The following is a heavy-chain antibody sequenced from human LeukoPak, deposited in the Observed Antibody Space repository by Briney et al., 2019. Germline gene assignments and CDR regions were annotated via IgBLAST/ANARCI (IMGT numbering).Heavy chain of an antibody. CDR3: AGDTLGYCSSTSCYTFGY. CDR2: IYYSGST. J-gene: IGHJ4*02. V-gene: IGHV4-59*11. CDR1: GGSISSHY. Sequence: PSETLSLTCTVSGGSISSHYWSWIRQPPGKGLEWIGYIYYSGSTNYNPSLKSRVTISVDTSKNQFSLKLSSVTAADTAVYYCAGDTLGYCSSTSCYTFGYWGQGTLVTVSS. D-gene: IGHD2-2*02.